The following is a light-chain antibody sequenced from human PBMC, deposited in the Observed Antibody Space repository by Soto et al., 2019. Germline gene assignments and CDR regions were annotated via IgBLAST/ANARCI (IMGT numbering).Light chain of an antibody. Sequence: QSVLTQPPSASGTPGQRVTISCSGSSSNIGSNTVNWYQQLPGTAPKLLLYNNNQRPSGVPDRFSGSKFRTSASLAISGLQSGDEADYYCAAWDDSLNGVVLGGGTKLTFL. V-gene: IGLV1-44*01. J-gene: IGLJ2*01. CDR1: SSNIGSNT. CDR2: NNN. CDR3: AAWDDSLNGVV.